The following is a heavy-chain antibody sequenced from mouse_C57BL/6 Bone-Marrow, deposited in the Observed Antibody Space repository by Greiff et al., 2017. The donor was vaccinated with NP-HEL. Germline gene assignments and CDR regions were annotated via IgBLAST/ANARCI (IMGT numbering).Heavy chain of an antibody. CDR2: ISSGSSTI. J-gene: IGHJ4*01. V-gene: IGHV5-17*01. CDR1: GFTFSDYG. Sequence: EVKLIESGGGLVKPGGSLKLSCAASGFTFSDYGMHWVRQAPEKGLEWVAYISSGSSTIYYADTVKGRFTISRDNAKNTLFLQMTSLRSEDTAMYYCAKYYGSSLYAMDDWGQGTSVTVSS. CDR3: AKYYGSSLYAMDD. D-gene: IGHD1-1*01.